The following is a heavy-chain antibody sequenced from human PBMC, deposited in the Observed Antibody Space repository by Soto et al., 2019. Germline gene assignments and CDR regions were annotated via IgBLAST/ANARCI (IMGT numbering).Heavy chain of an antibody. J-gene: IGHJ4*01. CDR3: ARGSLY. V-gene: IGHV3-66*01. CDR1: GLSVSRND. CDR2: IYSADNT. Sequence: GGSLRLSCEACGLSVSRNDMSWVRQAPGKGLECVSIIYSADNTFYVDSVKGRFIISRDNSKNTVYLQMNSLRADDTAVYYCARGSLYWGQGTLVTVSS.